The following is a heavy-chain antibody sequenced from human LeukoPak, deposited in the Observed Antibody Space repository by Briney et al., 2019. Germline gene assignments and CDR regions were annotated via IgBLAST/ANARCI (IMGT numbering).Heavy chain of an antibody. CDR2: ISSSSSYI. CDR1: GFTFSSYS. D-gene: IGHD4-17*01. Sequence: GGSLRLSCAASGFTFSSYSMNWVRQAPGKGLEWVSSISSSSSYIYYADSVKGRFTISRDNAKNSLYLQMNSLRAEDTAVYYCARWADYGDYANFDYWGQGTLVTVSS. V-gene: IGHV3-21*01. J-gene: IGHJ4*02. CDR3: ARWADYGDYANFDY.